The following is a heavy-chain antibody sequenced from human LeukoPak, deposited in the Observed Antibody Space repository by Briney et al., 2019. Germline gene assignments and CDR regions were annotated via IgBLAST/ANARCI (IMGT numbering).Heavy chain of an antibody. CDR3: ARGTTVPYFDY. Sequence: GSLRLSCAASGFTVSDYYMSWIRQPPGKGLEWIGEINHSGSTNYNPSLKSRVTISVDTSKNQFSLKLSSVTAADTAVYYCARGTTVPYFDYWGQGTLVTVSS. CDR2: INHSGST. D-gene: IGHD4-17*01. J-gene: IGHJ4*02. CDR1: GFTVSDYY. V-gene: IGHV4-34*01.